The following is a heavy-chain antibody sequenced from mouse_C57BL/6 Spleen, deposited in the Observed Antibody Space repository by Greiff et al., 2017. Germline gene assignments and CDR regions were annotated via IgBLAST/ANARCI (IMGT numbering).Heavy chain of an antibody. J-gene: IGHJ2*01. V-gene: IGHV1-42*01. CDR3: ARSRVYFDY. CDR2: INPSTGGT. CDR1: GYSFTGYY. Sequence: EVKLMESGPELVKPGASVKISCKASGYSFTGYYMNWVKQSPEKSLEWIGEINPSTGGTTYNQKFKAKATLTVDKSSSTAYMQLKSLTSEDSAVYYCARSRVYFDYWGQGTTLTVSS.